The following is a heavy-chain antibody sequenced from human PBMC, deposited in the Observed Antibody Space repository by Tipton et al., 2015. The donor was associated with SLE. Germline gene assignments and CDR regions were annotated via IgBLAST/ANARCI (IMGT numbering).Heavy chain of an antibody. Sequence: GLVKPSQTLSLTCTVSGVSISRGTYYWNWIRQPAGKGLEWIGEINHRGSTNYNPSLKSRVTISVDTSKNQFSLKLSSVTAADTAVYYCARLRSITIFGVAVYWYFDFWGRGTLVTVSS. D-gene: IGHD3-3*01. CDR1: GVSISRGTYY. V-gene: IGHV4-61*02. J-gene: IGHJ2*01. CDR3: ARLRSITIFGVAVYWYFDF. CDR2: INHRGST.